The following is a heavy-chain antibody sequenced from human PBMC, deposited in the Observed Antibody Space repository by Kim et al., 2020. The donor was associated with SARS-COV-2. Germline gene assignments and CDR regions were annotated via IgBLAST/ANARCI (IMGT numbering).Heavy chain of an antibody. CDR1: RFTFSSFA. CDR2: ITGSGGSA. J-gene: IGHJ4*02. D-gene: IGHD3-9*01. V-gene: IGHV3-23*01. Sequence: GGSLRLSCAASRFTFSSFAMTWVRQAPGKGLEWVSSITGSGGSAYYAESVQGRFTVFRENSKNTLYLQMNSLRADDTAVYYCAKDRVDDILTGSNDYWGQGVLVTVSS. CDR3: AKDRVDDILTGSNDY.